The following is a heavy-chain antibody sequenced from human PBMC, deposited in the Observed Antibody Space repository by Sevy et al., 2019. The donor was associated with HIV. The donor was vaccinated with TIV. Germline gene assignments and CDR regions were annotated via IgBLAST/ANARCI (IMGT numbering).Heavy chain of an antibody. CDR2: ISGPGGTT. Sequence: GGSLRLSCAASGFTFSSYAMSWVRQAPGKGLDWVSSISGPGGTTYYADSVKGRFTISRDNSKNTLYLQMNSLRADDSAVYYCAKGDEPATDYGDYVPNAFDIWGQGTMVTVSS. V-gene: IGHV3-23*01. J-gene: IGHJ3*02. CDR3: AKGDEPATDYGDYVPNAFDI. D-gene: IGHD4-17*01. CDR1: GFTFSSYA.